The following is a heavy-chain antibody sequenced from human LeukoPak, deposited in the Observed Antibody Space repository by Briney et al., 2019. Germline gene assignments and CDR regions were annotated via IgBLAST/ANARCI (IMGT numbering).Heavy chain of an antibody. D-gene: IGHD4-17*01. CDR2: ISTGGIT. J-gene: IGHJ6*02. Sequence: GGSLRPSCAASGFTFTSYAMTWVRQAPGKGLEWVSSISTGGITYYADSVKGRFTISRDNSKSTLWLQMNSLRAEDTAVYYCARDGGDYSLYYYGMDVWGQGTTVTVSS. CDR1: GFTFTSYA. V-gene: IGHV3-23*01. CDR3: ARDGGDYSLYYYGMDV.